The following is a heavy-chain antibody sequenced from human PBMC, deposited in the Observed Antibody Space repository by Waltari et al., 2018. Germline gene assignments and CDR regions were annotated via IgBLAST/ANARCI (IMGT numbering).Heavy chain of an antibody. Sequence: QVQLVQSGAEVKKPGSSVKVSCKAFGGTFRSSAITWVRQAPGQGLEWMGRIIPMCGTTNYEQKFQGRVTITADKSTSTAYMELSGLRSEDTAVYYCARDPPGRGYYHTYYMDVWGKGTTVTISS. CDR3: ARDPPGRGYYHTYYMDV. CDR1: GGTFRSSA. CDR2: IIPMCGTT. J-gene: IGHJ6*03. D-gene: IGHD2-8*02. V-gene: IGHV1-69*13.